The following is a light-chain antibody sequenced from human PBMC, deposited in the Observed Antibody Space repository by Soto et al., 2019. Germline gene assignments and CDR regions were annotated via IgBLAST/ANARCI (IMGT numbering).Light chain of an antibody. CDR2: GAS. CDR3: QQYGDSPRS. J-gene: IGKJ1*01. Sequence: EIVLTQSPGTVSLSPGERATLSCRASQSVSNNYLAWYQQKPGQAPRLLIYGASTRATGIPARFSVSGSGTDFTLTISRLEPGDFAVYYCQQYGDSPRSFCQGTKV. CDR1: QSVSNNY. V-gene: IGKV3-20*01.